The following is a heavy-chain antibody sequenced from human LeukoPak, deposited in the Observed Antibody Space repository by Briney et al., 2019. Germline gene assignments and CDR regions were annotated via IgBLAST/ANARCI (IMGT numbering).Heavy chain of an antibody. J-gene: IGHJ5*02. Sequence: GGSLRLSCAASGFTFSTYWRPWVRHAPGKGRVWVSHINSDGRSTNYADSVKGRFTISRDNAKNTLYLQMNSLRAEDTAVYYCASLTFGVDNWFDPWGQGTLVTVSS. D-gene: IGHD2-8*01. CDR3: ASLTFGVDNWFDP. CDR1: GFTFSTYW. V-gene: IGHV3-74*01. CDR2: INSDGRST.